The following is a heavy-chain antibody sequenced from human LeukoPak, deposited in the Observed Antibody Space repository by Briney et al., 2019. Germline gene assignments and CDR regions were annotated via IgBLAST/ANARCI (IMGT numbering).Heavy chain of an antibody. D-gene: IGHD1-7*01. V-gene: IGHV3-72*01. CDR3: ASPQRGSNNWNYF. CDR1: GFIVTDAW. CDR2: SKNKAQSFLT. Sequence: PGGSLRLSCAPSGFIVTDAWMSWVRQAPGKGLEWVARSKNKAQSFLTEYAASVKGRFIISRDDSRNSLFLQMNSLKTEDTAVYYCASPQRGSNNWNYFWGQGTLVTVSS. J-gene: IGHJ4*02.